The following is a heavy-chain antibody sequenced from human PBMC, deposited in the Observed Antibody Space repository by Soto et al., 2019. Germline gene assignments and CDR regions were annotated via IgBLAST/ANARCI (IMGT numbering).Heavy chain of an antibody. J-gene: IGHJ4*02. D-gene: IGHD6-19*01. CDR3: ARWEFSSGWQQYFDY. V-gene: IGHV1-69*13. CDR1: GGTFSSYA. CDR2: IIPIFGTA. Sequence: ASVKVSCKASGGTFSSYAISWVRQAPGQGLEWMGGIIPIFGTANYAQKFQGRVTITADESTSTAYMELSSLGSEDTAVYYCARWEFSSGWQQYFDYWGQGTLVTVSS.